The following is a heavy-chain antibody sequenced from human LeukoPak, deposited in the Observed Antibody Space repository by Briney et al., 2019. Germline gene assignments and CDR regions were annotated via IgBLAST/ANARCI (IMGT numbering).Heavy chain of an antibody. CDR3: AREHFQEYYFDY. CDR2: IWYDGSNK. V-gene: IGHV3-33*01. Sequence: GGSLGLSCAASGFTFSSYGMHWVRQAPGKGLEWVAVIWYDGSNKYYADSVKGRFTISRDNSKNTLYLQMNSLRAEDTAVYYCAREHFQEYYFDYWGQGTLVTVSS. D-gene: IGHD2/OR15-2a*01. J-gene: IGHJ4*02. CDR1: GFTFSSYG.